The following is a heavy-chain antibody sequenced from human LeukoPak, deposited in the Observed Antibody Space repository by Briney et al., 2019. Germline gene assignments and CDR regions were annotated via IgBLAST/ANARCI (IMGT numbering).Heavy chain of an antibody. V-gene: IGHV1-8*01. D-gene: IGHD6-6*01. Sequence: AASVKVSCKASGYTFTSYDINWVRQATGQGLEWMGWMNPNSGNTGYAQKFQGRVTMTRNTSISTAYMELSSLRSEDTAVYYCVRYSSSSTPDFDPWGQGTLVTVSS. CDR2: MNPNSGNT. CDR1: GYTFTSYD. J-gene: IGHJ5*02. CDR3: VRYSSSSTPDFDP.